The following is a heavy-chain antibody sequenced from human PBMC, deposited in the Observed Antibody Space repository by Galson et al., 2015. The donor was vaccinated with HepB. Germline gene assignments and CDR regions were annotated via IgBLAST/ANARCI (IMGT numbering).Heavy chain of an antibody. CDR2: ISAYNGNT. J-gene: IGHJ6*02. CDR1: GYTFTSYG. Sequence: SVKVSCKASGYTFTSYGISWVRQAPGQGLEWMGWISAYNGNTNYAQKLQGRVTMTTDTSTSTAYMELRSLRSDDTAVYYCARDQGGAAELSGGLVDLFYYYGMDVWGQGTTVTVSS. V-gene: IGHV1-18*01. D-gene: IGHD6-13*01. CDR3: ARDQGGAAELSGGLVDLFYYYGMDV.